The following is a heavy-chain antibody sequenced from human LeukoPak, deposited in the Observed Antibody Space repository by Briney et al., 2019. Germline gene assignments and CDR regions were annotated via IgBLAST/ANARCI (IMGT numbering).Heavy chain of an antibody. J-gene: IGHJ4*02. CDR2: IYTSGST. CDR1: GGSISSGSYY. Sequence: SQTLSLTCTVSGGSISSGSYYWSWIRQPAGKRLEWSGRIYTSGSTNYNPSLKSRVTISVDTSKNQFSLKLSSVTAADTAVYYCARDLRPGYCSSTSCYSRGELDYWGQGTLVTVSS. D-gene: IGHD2-2*03. V-gene: IGHV4-61*02. CDR3: ARDLRPGYCSSTSCYSRGELDY.